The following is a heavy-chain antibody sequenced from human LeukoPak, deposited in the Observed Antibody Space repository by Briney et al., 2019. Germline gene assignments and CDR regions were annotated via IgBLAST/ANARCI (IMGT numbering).Heavy chain of an antibody. CDR2: IIPIFGTA. Sequence: GASVKVSCKASGGTFSSYAISWVRQAPGQGLEWMGGIIPIFGTANYAQKFQGRVTITADESTSTAYMELSSLRSEDTAVYYCARVVDGSGSYYKNPVYYYYYMDVWGKGTTVTISS. CDR3: ARVVDGSGSYYKNPVYYYYYMDV. CDR1: GGTFSSYA. J-gene: IGHJ6*03. D-gene: IGHD3-10*01. V-gene: IGHV1-69*13.